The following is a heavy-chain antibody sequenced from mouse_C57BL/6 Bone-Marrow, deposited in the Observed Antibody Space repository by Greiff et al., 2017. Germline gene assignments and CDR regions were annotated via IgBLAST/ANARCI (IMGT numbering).Heavy chain of an antibody. CDR2: IYPRSGNT. D-gene: IGHD2-4*01. J-gene: IGHJ3*01. V-gene: IGHV1-81*01. CDR3: AREGGIYYDPFAY. Sequence: QVQLQQPGAELARPGASVKLSCKASGYTFTSYGISWVKQRPGQGLEWIGKIYPRSGNTYYNEKFKGKATLTADKSSSTAYMELRSLTAEDSAVYFCAREGGIYYDPFAYWGQGTLVTVSA. CDR1: GYTFTSYG.